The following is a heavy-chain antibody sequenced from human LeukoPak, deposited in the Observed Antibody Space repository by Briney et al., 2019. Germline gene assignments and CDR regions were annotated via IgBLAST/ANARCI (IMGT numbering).Heavy chain of an antibody. Sequence: ASVKVSCKTSGYTFTTYGISWVRQAPGQGLEWMGWISAYNGNTNYAQKPQGRVTMTTDTSTSTVYMELRSLRSDDTAVYYCARDYMVRGIIPWYYFDYWGQGTLVTVSS. CDR1: GYTFTTYG. CDR3: ARDYMVRGIIPWYYFDY. CDR2: ISAYNGNT. D-gene: IGHD3-10*01. V-gene: IGHV1-18*01. J-gene: IGHJ4*02.